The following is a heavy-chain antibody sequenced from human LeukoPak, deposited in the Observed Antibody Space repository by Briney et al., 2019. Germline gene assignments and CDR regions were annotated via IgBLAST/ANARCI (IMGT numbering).Heavy chain of an antibody. CDR1: GGTFSSYA. Sequence: ASVKVSCKASGGTFSSYAISWVRQAPGQGLEWMGRIIPILGIANYAQKFQGRVTITADKSTSTAYMELSSLRSEDTAVYYCARIYCSGGSCYPGWFDPWGQGTLVTVSS. D-gene: IGHD2-15*01. V-gene: IGHV1-69*04. CDR3: ARIYCSGGSCYPGWFDP. J-gene: IGHJ5*02. CDR2: IIPILGIA.